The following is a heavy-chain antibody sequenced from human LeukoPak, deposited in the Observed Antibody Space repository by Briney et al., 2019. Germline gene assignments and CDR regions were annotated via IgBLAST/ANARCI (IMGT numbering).Heavy chain of an antibody. Sequence: PGGSLRLSCAASGFTVSNDYMSWVRQAPGKGLEWVSVIYTGVSTYYADSVKGGFAISRDNSKNALYLQMNSLRAEDTGVYYCARVRPHPIIDVWGKGTTVTVSS. CDR2: IYTGVST. V-gene: IGHV3-53*01. CDR1: GFTVSNDY. J-gene: IGHJ6*03. CDR3: ARVRPHPIIDV. D-gene: IGHD6-6*01.